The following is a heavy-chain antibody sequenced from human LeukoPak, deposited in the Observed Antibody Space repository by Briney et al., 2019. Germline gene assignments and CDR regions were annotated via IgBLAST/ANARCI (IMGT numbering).Heavy chain of an antibody. CDR1: GYTFTSYD. J-gene: IGHJ4*02. CDR2: ISAYNGNI. V-gene: IGHV1-18*01. CDR3: AREETIAARYYFDY. Sequence: GASVKVSCKASGYTFTSYDFSWVRQAPGQGLEWMGWISAYNGNINYAQKLQGRVTMTTDTSTSTAYMELRSLRSDDTAVYYCAREETIAARYYFDYWGQGTLVTVSS. D-gene: IGHD6-13*01.